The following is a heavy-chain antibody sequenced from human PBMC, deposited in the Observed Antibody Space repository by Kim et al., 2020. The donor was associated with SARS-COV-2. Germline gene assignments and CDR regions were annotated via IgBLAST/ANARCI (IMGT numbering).Heavy chain of an antibody. CDR2: IKSKTDGGTT. V-gene: IGHV3-15*01. J-gene: IGHJ3*02. CDR3: TTVEGWRFGESEDVFDI. Sequence: GGSLRLSCAASGFTFSNAWMSWVRQAPGKGLEWVGRIKSKTDGGTTDYAAPVKGRFTISRDDSKNTLYLQMNSLKTEDTAVYYCTTVEGWRFGESEDVFDIWGQGTMVTVSS. CDR1: GFTFSNAW. D-gene: IGHD3-10*01.